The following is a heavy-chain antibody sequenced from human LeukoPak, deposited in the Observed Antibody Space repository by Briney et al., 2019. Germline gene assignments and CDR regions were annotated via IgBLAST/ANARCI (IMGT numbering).Heavy chain of an antibody. V-gene: IGHV4-30-2*01. CDR1: GGSISSGGYS. D-gene: IGHD2-21*02. Sequence: SQTLSLTCAVSGGSISSGGYSWSWIRQPPGKGLEWVGYIYHSGSTYYNPSLKSRVTISVDTSKNQFSLKLSSVTAADTAVYYCARGYVRVVTAIDGFDYWGQGTLVTVSS. CDR2: IYHSGST. J-gene: IGHJ4*02. CDR3: ARGYVRVVTAIDGFDY.